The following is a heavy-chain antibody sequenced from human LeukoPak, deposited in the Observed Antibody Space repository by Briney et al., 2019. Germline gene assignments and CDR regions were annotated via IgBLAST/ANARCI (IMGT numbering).Heavy chain of an antibody. V-gene: IGHV1-8*01. CDR3: ARGYCSNTRCFDYYYYMDV. CDR2: MNPNSGNT. D-gene: IGHD2-2*01. CDR1: GYTFTSYD. J-gene: IGHJ6*03. Sequence: ASVKVSCKASGYTFTSYDINWVRQATGQGLEWMGWMNPNSGNTGYAQKFQGRVTMTRNTSISTAYMELSSLRSEDTAVYYCARGYCSNTRCFDYYYYMDVWGKGTTVTVSS.